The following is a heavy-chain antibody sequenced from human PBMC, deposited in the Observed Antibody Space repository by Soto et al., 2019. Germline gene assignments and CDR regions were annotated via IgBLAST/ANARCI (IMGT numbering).Heavy chain of an antibody. J-gene: IGHJ4*01. D-gene: IGHD3-3*01. CDR3: ATLNSFGSDF. V-gene: IGHV3-74*01. Sequence: GSLRLSCAVSGLTFSKFWMHWVRQAPGKGLVWVSYVMGDGTTTDYADSVKGRFTISRDNAKNTVFLQMNSLRAEDTAVYYCATLNSFGSDFWGHGTLVTVSS. CDR2: VMGDGTTT. CDR1: GLTFSKFW.